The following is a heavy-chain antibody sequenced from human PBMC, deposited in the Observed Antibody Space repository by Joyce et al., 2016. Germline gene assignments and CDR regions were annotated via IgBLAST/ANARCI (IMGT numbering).Heavy chain of an antibody. CDR2: ISYDGNKK. CDR3: ARDLGFGELSNWYFDL. CDR1: GSTFSSFA. Sequence: QVQLVESGGGVVQPGRSLRLSCAASGSTFSSFAMHWVRQAQGKELEWVTIISYDGNKKYCADSVKGRFTISRDKSKSTLDLQMNSLRPEDTAVYFCARDLGFGELSNWYFDLWGRGTLVTVSS. D-gene: IGHD3-10*01. V-gene: IGHV3-30-3*01. J-gene: IGHJ2*01.